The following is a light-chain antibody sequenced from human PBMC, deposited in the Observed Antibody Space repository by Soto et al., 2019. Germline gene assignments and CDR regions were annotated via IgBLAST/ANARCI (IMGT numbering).Light chain of an antibody. Sequence: EIVLTQSPGTLSLSPGERATLSCRASQSVSSDYLAWYQLKPGQAPRLLIYGASSRATGIPDRFRGSGSGTDLTLTISRLEPEDFAGYCCQQYDRSLHFTFGPGTKVDI. V-gene: IGKV3-20*01. CDR2: GAS. CDR1: QSVSSDY. CDR3: QQYDRSLHFT. J-gene: IGKJ3*01.